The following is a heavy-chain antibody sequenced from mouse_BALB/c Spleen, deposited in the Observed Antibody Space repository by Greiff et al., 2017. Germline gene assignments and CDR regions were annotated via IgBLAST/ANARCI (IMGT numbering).Heavy chain of an antibody. CDR3: ARQRFLYYAMDY. CDR2: ISSGGGST. Sequence: DVQLVESGGGLVKPGGSLKLSCAASGFAFSSYDMSWVRQTPEKRLEWVAYISSGGGSTYYPDTVKGRCTISRDNAKNTLYLQMSSLKSEDTAMYYCARQRFLYYAMDYWGQGTSVTVSS. J-gene: IGHJ4*01. CDR1: GFAFSSYD. V-gene: IGHV5-12-1*01.